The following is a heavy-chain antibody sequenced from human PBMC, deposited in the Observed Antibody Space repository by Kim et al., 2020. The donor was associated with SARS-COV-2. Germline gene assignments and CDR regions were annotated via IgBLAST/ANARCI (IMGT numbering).Heavy chain of an antibody. CDR3: TRDYKPAFSSASDPLFDY. CDR2: IRSEAYGGTT. D-gene: IGHD1-1*01. CDR1: GFTFGDYV. J-gene: IGHJ4*02. V-gene: IGHV3-49*03. Sequence: GGSLRLSCTASGFTFGDYVLSWFRQAPGKGLEWLGSIRSEAYGGTTEYAASVKGRFTISRDDSESIAYLQMNNLKAGDTAIYYCTRDYKPAFSSASDPLFDYWGQGSLVTVSS.